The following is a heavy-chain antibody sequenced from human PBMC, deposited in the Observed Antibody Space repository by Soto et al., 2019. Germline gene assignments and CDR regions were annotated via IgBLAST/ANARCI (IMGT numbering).Heavy chain of an antibody. D-gene: IGHD2-2*03. CDR2: INHSGST. V-gene: IGHV4-34*01. CDR3: ARGSWIKQAFDI. CDR1: GGSFSGYY. J-gene: IGHJ3*02. Sequence: PSETLSLTCAVYGGSFSGYYWSWIRQPPGKGLEWIGEINHSGSTNYNPSLKSRVTISVDTSKNQFSLKLSSVTAADTAVYYCARGSWIKQAFDIWGQGTMVTVSS.